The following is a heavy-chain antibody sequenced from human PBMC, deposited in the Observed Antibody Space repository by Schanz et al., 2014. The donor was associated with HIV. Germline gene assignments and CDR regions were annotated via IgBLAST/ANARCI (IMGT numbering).Heavy chain of an antibody. CDR3: AKDRNYYDSKYRGKGNYYYYYGMDV. CDR2: ISYDGRNK. Sequence: QVHLVESGGGVVRPGRSLRLSCAASGFTFDSYGMHWVRQAPGKGLEWVAVISYDGRNKYFGHSVKGRFTISRDNSKNTLYLQVKSLRAEDTAVYYCAKDRNYYDSKYRGKGNYYYYYGMDVWGQGTTVTVSS. V-gene: IGHV3-30*18. D-gene: IGHD3-22*01. J-gene: IGHJ6*02. CDR1: GFTFDSYG.